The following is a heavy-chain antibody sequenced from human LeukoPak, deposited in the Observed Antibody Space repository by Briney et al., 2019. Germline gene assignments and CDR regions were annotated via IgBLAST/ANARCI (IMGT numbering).Heavy chain of an antibody. CDR3: ASHRAWFGELLPTDY. CDR2: ISSSSSYI. D-gene: IGHD3-10*01. V-gene: IGHV3-21*01. J-gene: IGHJ4*02. Sequence: GGSLRLSCAAYGFTFSSYSMNWVRQAPGKGLEWVSSISSSSSYIYYADSVKGRFTISRDNAKNSLYLQMNSLRAEYTAVYYCASHRAWFGELLPTDYWGQGTLVTVSS. CDR1: GFTFSSYS.